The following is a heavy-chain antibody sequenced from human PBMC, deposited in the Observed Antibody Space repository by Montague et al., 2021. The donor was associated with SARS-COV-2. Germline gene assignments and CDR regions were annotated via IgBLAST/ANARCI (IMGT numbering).Heavy chain of an antibody. Sequence: SETLSLTCSVSSDSISRYYWSWIRQSDGKGLEWIGRIYTGGYVNYNPALQSRVSMSVDTSKSQVSLNVTPVTAADTAVYYCARAIWHLDVWGRGILVTVSS. CDR2: IYTGGYV. CDR1: SDSISRYY. J-gene: IGHJ2*01. CDR3: ARAIWHLDV. V-gene: IGHV4-4*07.